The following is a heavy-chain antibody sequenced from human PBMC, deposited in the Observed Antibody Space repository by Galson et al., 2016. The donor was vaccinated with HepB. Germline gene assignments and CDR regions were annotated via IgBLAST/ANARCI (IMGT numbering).Heavy chain of an antibody. Sequence: ETLSLTCTVSGGSVSSSSDYWGWIRQPPGKGLEWIGSIYYSGRTYNNPSLRSRVSISVDTSENQFSLKLSSVTAADTGAYYCARHAPNEGSGWILYFDLWGRGTLVTVSS. V-gene: IGHV4-39*01. J-gene: IGHJ2*01. D-gene: IGHD6-19*01. CDR1: GGSVSSSSDY. CDR2: IYYSGRT. CDR3: ARHAPNEGSGWILYFDL.